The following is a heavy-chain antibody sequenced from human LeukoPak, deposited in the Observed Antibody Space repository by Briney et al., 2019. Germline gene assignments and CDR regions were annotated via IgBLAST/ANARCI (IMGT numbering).Heavy chain of an antibody. J-gene: IGHJ3*02. CDR1: GYSFTDYW. Sequence: GESLKISCKGSGYSFTDYWIGWVRQMPGKGLEWMGIIYPGDSDTRYSPSFQGQVTISADKSISTAYLQWSSLKASDTAMYYCARLAYDILTGPDAFDIWGQGTMVTVSS. CDR3: ARLAYDILTGPDAFDI. V-gene: IGHV5-51*01. CDR2: IYPGDSDT. D-gene: IGHD3-9*01.